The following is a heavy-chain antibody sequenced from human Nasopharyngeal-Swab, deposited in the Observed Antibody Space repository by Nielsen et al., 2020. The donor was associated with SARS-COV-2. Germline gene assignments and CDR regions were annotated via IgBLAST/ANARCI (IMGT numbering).Heavy chain of an antibody. D-gene: IGHD6-19*01. CDR3: ARDRGAVAGFDY. J-gene: IGHJ4*02. CDR2: IYSGGST. Sequence: GESLKISCVASGFIVSSNYMSWVRQAPGKGLEWVSVIYSGGSTYYADSVKGRFTISRDNSKNTLYLQMNSLRAEDTAVYYCARDRGAVAGFDYWGQGTLVTVSS. V-gene: IGHV3-53*05. CDR1: GFIVSSNY.